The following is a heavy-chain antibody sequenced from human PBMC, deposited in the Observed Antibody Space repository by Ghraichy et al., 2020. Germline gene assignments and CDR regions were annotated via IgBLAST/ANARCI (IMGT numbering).Heavy chain of an antibody. CDR1: GGSVSSGSYY. J-gene: IGHJ4*02. D-gene: IGHD6-6*01. CDR2: IYYSGST. CDR3: ARWGIRSSSSPYYFDY. V-gene: IGHV4-61*01. Sequence: GSLRLSCTVSGGSVSSGSYYWSWIRQPPGKGLEWIGYIYYSGSTNYNPSLKSRVTISVDTSKNQFSLKLSSVTAADTAVYYCARWGIRSSSSPYYFDYWGQGTLVTVSS.